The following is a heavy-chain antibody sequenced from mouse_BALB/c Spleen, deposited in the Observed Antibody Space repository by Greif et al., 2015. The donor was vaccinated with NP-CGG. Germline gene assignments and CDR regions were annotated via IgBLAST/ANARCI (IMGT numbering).Heavy chain of an antibody. CDR3: ARYGNYVYFDV. Sequence: VQLQQSGAELVKPGASVKLSCTASGFNIKDTYMHWVKQRPEQGLEWIGRIDPANGNTKYDPKFQGKATITADTSSNTAYLQLSSRTSEDTVVYYCARYGNYVYFDVWGAGTTVTVSS. CDR2: IDPANGNT. J-gene: IGHJ1*01. CDR1: GFNIKDTY. D-gene: IGHD2-1*01. V-gene: IGHV14-3*02.